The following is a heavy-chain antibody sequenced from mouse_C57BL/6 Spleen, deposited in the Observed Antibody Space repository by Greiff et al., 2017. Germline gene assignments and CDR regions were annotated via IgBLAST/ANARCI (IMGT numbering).Heavy chain of an antibody. D-gene: IGHD2-5*01. CDR3: ASDDSNYDYYAMDY. V-gene: IGHV5-4*01. CDR1: GFTFSSYA. Sequence: EVQGVESGGGLVKPGGSLKLSCAASGFTFSSYAMSWVRQTPEKRLEWVATISDGGSYTYYPDNVKGRFTISRDNAKNNQYLQMSHLKSEDTAMYYCASDDSNYDYYAMDYWGQGTSVTVSS. CDR2: ISDGGSYT. J-gene: IGHJ4*01.